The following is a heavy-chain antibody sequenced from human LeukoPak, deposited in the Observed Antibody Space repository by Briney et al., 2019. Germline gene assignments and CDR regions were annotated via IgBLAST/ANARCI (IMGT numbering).Heavy chain of an antibody. CDR2: ISYDGSNK. V-gene: IGHV3-30*18. CDR3: AKDGYSGYDWYDAFDI. Sequence: GGSLRLSCAASGFTFSSYGMHWVRQAPAKGLEWVAVISYDGSNKYYADSVKGRFTISRDNSKNTLYLQMNSLRAEDTAVYYCAKDGYSGYDWYDAFDIWGQGTMVTVSS. D-gene: IGHD5-12*01. J-gene: IGHJ3*02. CDR1: GFTFSSYG.